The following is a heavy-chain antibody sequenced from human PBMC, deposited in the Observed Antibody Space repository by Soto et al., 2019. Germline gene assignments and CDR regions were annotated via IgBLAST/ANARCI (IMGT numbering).Heavy chain of an antibody. D-gene: IGHD6-6*01. V-gene: IGHV1-69*12. CDR2: IIPIFGTA. Sequence: QVQLVQSGAEVKKPGSSVKVSCKASGGTFSSYAISWVRQAPGQGLEWMGGIIPIFGTANYAQKFQGRVTITADESTSTAYMELSSLRSEDTAVYYCARRIAARIPYYYSYGMDVWGQGTTVTVSS. CDR3: ARRIAARIPYYYSYGMDV. J-gene: IGHJ6*02. CDR1: GGTFSSYA.